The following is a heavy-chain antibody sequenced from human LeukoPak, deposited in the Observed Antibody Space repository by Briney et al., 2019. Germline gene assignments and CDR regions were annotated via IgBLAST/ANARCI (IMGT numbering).Heavy chain of an antibody. CDR1: GYTFTSYG. CDR2: ISAYNGNT. Sequence: ASVKVPCKASGYTFTSYGISWVRQAPGQGLEWMGWISAYNGNTNYAQKLQGRVTMTTDTSTSTAYMELRSLRSDDTAVYYCARAEGYCSGGSCYLPSGTTEYFQHWGQGTLVTVSS. D-gene: IGHD2-15*01. J-gene: IGHJ1*01. V-gene: IGHV1-18*01. CDR3: ARAEGYCSGGSCYLPSGTTEYFQH.